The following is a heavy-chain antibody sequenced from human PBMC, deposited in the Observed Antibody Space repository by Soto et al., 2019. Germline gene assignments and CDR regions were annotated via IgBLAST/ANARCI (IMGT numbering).Heavy chain of an antibody. CDR1: GGSISSSSYY. Sequence: SPTLSLTCTVSGGSISSSSYYWGWIRQPPGKGLEWIGSIYYSGSTYYNPSLKSRVTISVDTSKNQFSLKLSSVTAADTAVYYCATRLGSGQQQLGIFDYWGQGTLVTVSS. D-gene: IGHD6-13*01. CDR2: IYYSGST. V-gene: IGHV4-39*01. CDR3: ATRLGSGQQQLGIFDY. J-gene: IGHJ4*02.